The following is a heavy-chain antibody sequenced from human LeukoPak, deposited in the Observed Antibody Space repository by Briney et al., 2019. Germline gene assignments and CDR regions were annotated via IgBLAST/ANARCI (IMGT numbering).Heavy chain of an antibody. CDR2: ISSSSSYI. V-gene: IGHV3-21*01. Sequence: PGGSLRLSCAASGFTFSSYEMNWVRQAPGKGLEWVSSISSSSSYIYYADSVKGRFTISRDNAKNSLYLQMNSLRAEDTAVYYCARGSEGVFDYWGQGTLVTVSS. J-gene: IGHJ4*02. D-gene: IGHD1-26*01. CDR3: ARGSEGVFDY. CDR1: GFTFSSYE.